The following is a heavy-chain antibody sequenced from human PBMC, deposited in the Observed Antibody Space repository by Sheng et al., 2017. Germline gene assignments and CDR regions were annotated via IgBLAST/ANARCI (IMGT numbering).Heavy chain of an antibody. CDR1: GFIFGDYY. D-gene: IGHD2-15*01. Sequence: QVQLVESGGGLVKPGGSLRLSCAASGFIFGDYYMNWIRQAPGKGLEWVAYVSTISTYTNHADSVKGRFTISRDNAKNSLYLQMNSLRAEDTAVYYCARAYCTGGTCFSEGRADYWGQGTLVTVSS. CDR3: ARAYCTGGTCFSEGRADY. J-gene: IGHJ4*02. CDR2: VSTISTYT. V-gene: IGHV3-11*05.